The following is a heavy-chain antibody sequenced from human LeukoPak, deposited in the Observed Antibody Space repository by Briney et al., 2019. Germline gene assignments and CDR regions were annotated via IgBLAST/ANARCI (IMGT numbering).Heavy chain of an antibody. Sequence: GGSLRLSCVASEFTFSSYSMNWVRQAPGKGLKWVSYISSTTTTTYYADSVKGRFSISRDNAENSLYLQMNSLRDEDTAVYYCVASMTTWGTFDVWGQGTMVTVSS. CDR1: EFTFSSYS. V-gene: IGHV3-48*02. J-gene: IGHJ3*01. CDR2: ISSTTTTT. D-gene: IGHD6-19*01. CDR3: VASMTTWGTFDV.